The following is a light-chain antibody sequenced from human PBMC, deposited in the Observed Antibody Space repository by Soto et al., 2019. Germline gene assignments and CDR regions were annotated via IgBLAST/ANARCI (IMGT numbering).Light chain of an antibody. CDR2: DGS. CDR3: QQYGGSPIT. J-gene: IGKJ5*01. CDR1: QSISRS. Sequence: EIVLTPSPATLSLSPGERATLSCRASQSISRSLAWYQQKSGQAPRLLIYDGSNRAPGIPARFSGSGSGTDFTLTITRLEPEDFALYYCQQYGGSPITFGLGTRLEI. V-gene: IGKV3-11*01.